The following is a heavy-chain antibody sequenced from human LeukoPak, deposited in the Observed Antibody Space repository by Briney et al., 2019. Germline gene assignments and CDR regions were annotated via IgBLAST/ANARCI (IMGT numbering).Heavy chain of an antibody. CDR2: INPSGGST. V-gene: IGHV1-46*01. CDR1: GYTFTSYY. J-gene: IGHJ4*02. Sequence: ASVKVSCKASGYTFTSYYMHWVRQAAGQGHEWMGIINPSGGSTSYAQKFQGRVTMTRDMSTSTVYMELSSLRSEDTAVYYCARESGDYDSSGYPDYWGQGTLVTVSS. D-gene: IGHD3-22*01. CDR3: ARESGDYDSSGYPDY.